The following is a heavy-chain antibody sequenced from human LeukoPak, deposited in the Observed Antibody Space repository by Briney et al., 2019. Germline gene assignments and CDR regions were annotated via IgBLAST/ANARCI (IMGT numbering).Heavy chain of an antibody. CDR2: IQYDGSSQ. J-gene: IGHJ4*02. CDR3: AKDVGYSDSSAYYYLDY. D-gene: IGHD3-22*01. V-gene: IGHV3-30*02. Sequence: PGGSLRLSCAASGFTFSTYVIHWVRQAPGKGLEWVTFIQYDGSSQYYADSVKGRFTISRDNSQDTLYLQMNSLRTDDTAVYYCAKDVGYSDSSAYYYLDYWGQGTLVTVSS. CDR1: GFTFSTYV.